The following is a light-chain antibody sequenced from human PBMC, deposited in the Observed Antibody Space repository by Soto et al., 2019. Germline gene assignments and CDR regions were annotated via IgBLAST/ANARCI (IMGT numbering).Light chain of an antibody. CDR3: SSYTSSSTLV. J-gene: IGLJ1*01. CDR2: DVS. CDR1: SSYVGGYNY. Sequence: QCVLTRPASVSGSPGESITISCTGTSSYVGGYNYVSWYQQHPGKAPKLMIYDVSNRPSGVSNRFSGSKSGNTASLTISGLQAEDEADYYCSSYTSSSTLVFGTGTKVTVL. V-gene: IGLV2-14*01.